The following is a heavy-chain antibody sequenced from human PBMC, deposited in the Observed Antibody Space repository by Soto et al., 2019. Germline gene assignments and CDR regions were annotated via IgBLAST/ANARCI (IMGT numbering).Heavy chain of an antibody. CDR1: GFTFDDYA. Sequence: EVQLVESGGGLVQPGRSLRLSCAASGFTFDDYAMHWVRQAPGKGLEWVSGISWNSGSIGYADSVKGRFTISRDNAKNSLDLQMNSLRAEDTALYYCATSYYQGDYYYGMDVWGQGTTVTVSS. CDR3: ATSYYQGDYYYGMDV. J-gene: IGHJ6*02. V-gene: IGHV3-9*01. D-gene: IGHD2-2*01. CDR2: ISWNSGSI.